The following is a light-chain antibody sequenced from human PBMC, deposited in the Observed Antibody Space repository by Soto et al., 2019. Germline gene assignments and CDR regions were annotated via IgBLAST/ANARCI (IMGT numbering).Light chain of an antibody. J-gene: IGLJ1*01. CDR2: EVS. CDR1: SSDVGIYNY. CDR3: SSYAGNNNYV. V-gene: IGLV2-8*01. Sequence: QSALTQPPSASGSPGQSVTISCTGTSSDVGIYNYVSWYQQHPGKAPKLMIYEVSKRPSGVPDRFSGSKSGNTASLTVSGLQAEDDADYYCSSYAGNNNYVFRTGTKVTVL.